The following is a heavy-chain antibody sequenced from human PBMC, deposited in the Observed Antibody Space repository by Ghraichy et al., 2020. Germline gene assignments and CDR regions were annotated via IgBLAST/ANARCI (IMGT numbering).Heavy chain of an antibody. CDR3: ARSRRGQLVVPWYYYYGMDV. V-gene: IGHV4-59*01. J-gene: IGHJ6*02. CDR1: GGSISSYY. Sequence: SETLSLTCTVSGGSISSYYWSWIRQPPGKGLEWIGYIYYSGSTNYNPSLKSRVTISVDTSKNQFSLKLSSVTAADTAVYYCARSRRGQLVVPWYYYYGMDVWGQGTTVTVSS. CDR2: IYYSGST. D-gene: IGHD6-6*01.